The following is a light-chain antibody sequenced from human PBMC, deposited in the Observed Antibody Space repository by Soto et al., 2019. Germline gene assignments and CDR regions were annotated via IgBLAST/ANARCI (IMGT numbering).Light chain of an antibody. Sequence: QSVLTQTASVSGSPGQSITISCAGTSSDVGSYNLVSWYQQHPGKAPKLMVYEVSKRPSGISNRFSGSKSDNTASLTISGLQAEDEADYFCCSYASGSAYVFGTGTKVTVL. CDR1: SSDVGSYNL. J-gene: IGLJ1*01. CDR2: EVS. CDR3: CSYASGSAYV. V-gene: IGLV2-23*02.